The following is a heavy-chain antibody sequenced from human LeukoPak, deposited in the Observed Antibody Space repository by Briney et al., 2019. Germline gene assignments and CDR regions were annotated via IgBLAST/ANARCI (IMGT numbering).Heavy chain of an antibody. CDR1: GFTVSNAW. CDR3: TTLKVGSAWYIDY. D-gene: IGHD1-1*01. Sequence: GGSLRLSCSASGFTVSNAWMSWVRQAPGEGLEWVGRIKSKTDGGTTDYAAPVKGRFTISRDDSKNTLYLQVNSLKTEDTAVYYCTTLKVGSAWYIDYWGQGTLVTVSS. J-gene: IGHJ4*02. CDR2: IKSKTDGGTT. V-gene: IGHV3-15*01.